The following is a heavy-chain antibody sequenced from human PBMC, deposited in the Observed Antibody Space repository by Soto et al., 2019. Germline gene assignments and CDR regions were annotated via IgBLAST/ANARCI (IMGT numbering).Heavy chain of an antibody. Sequence: QVQLQQSGPGLVKPSQTLSLTCAISGDSVSSNSAAWNWIRQSPSRGLEWLGRTYRTSKWYYDCVVPVKSRITIXQDXSXSQFSLHLRSVTPEDTAVYYCSRRGFYDRSGYFEDYWGQGTLVTVSS. J-gene: IGHJ4*02. V-gene: IGHV6-1*01. CDR1: GDSVSSNSAA. CDR2: TYRTSKWYY. D-gene: IGHD3-22*01. CDR3: SRRGFYDRSGYFEDY.